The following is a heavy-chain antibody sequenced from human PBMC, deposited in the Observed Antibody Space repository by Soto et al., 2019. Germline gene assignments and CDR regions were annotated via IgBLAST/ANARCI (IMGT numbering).Heavy chain of an antibody. CDR3: AKDGDSLVTILIARVRAVYFDY. D-gene: IGHD3-3*01. V-gene: IGHV3-7*01. J-gene: IGHJ4*02. CDR2: IHKDGSDQ. Sequence: PGVSLRLSCVGSGFTFSNFWLDWVRQAPGKGLEWVANIHKDGSDQLYVDSVRGRFTISRDNSKNTLYLQMNSLRAEDTAVYYCAKDGDSLVTILIARVRAVYFDYWGPGTLVSLSS. CDR1: GFTFSNFW.